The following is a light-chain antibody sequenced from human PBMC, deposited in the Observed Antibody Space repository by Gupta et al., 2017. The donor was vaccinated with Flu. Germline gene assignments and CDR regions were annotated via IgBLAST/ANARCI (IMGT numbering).Light chain of an antibody. J-gene: IGKJ1*01. Sequence: GERATLSCRASQSIGSNLAWYQQTPGQAPRLLISGASTRASGIPARFSGSGFGTDFTLTISSLRSEDFAVYYCQQYNYWPRTFGQGTKVEI. CDR1: QSIGSN. CDR3: QQYNYWPRT. V-gene: IGKV3-15*01. CDR2: GAS.